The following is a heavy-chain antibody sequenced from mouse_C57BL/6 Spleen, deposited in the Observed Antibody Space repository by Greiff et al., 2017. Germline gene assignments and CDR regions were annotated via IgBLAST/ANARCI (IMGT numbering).Heavy chain of an antibody. CDR2: IDPSDSYT. Sequence: QVQLQQPGAELVKPGASVKLSCKASGYTFTSYWMQWVKQRPGQGLEWIGEIDPSDSYTNYNQKFKGKATLTVDTSSSTAYMQLSSLTSEDSAVYYCARSADDWGQGTSVTVSS. CDR3: ARSADD. V-gene: IGHV1-50*01. CDR1: GYTFTSYW. J-gene: IGHJ4*01.